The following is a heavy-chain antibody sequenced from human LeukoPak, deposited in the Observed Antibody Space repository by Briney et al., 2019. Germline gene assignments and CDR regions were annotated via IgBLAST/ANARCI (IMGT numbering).Heavy chain of an antibody. J-gene: IGHJ6*02. Sequence: ASVKVSCKASGFTFTGFYMHWVRQAPGQGLEWMGWINPNSGGTNYAQKFQGRVTVTRDTSINTAYMELSRLRSDDTAVYYCARGGYSRSSEYYYGMDVWGQGTTVTVSS. D-gene: IGHD6-6*01. V-gene: IGHV1-2*02. CDR1: GFTFTGFY. CDR2: INPNSGGT. CDR3: ARGGYSRSSEYYYGMDV.